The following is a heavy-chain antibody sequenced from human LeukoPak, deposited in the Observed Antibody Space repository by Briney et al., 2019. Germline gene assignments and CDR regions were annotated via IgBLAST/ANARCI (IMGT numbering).Heavy chain of an antibody. CDR1: GGSLSSYY. J-gene: IGHJ4*02. V-gene: IGHV4-59*01. Sequence: PSETLSLTCTVSGGSLSSYYWSWIRQPPGKGLEWIGYIYYSGSTNYNPSLKSRVTISVDTSKNQFSLKLSSVTAADTAVYYCARSDRGIVGAAFDYWGQGTLVTVSS. CDR3: ARSDRGIVGAAFDY. CDR2: IYYSGST. D-gene: IGHD1-26*01.